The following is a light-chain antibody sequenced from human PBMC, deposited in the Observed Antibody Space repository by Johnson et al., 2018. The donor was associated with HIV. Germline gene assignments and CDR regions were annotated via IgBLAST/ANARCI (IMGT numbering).Light chain of an antibody. CDR1: SSNIGNNY. CDR2: ENN. J-gene: IGLJ1*01. CDR3: GTWDNSLTAGV. Sequence: QPVLTQPPSVSAAPGQKVTISCSGSSSNIGNNYVSWYQQLPGTAPKLLIFENNKRPSGIPDRFSGSKSGTSATLGITGLQTGDEGDYYCGTWDNSLTAGVFGSGTKVTVL. V-gene: IGLV1-51*02.